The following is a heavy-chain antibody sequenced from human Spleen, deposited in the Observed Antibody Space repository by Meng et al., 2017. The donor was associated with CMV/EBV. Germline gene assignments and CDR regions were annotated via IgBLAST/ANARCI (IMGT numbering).Heavy chain of an antibody. V-gene: IGHV3-23*01. Sequence: GESLKISCAASKFTFNNYGMSWVRQAPGKGLEWVSTIGRGGGGTYYADSVKGRFTVSRDDSKNTLYLQMNTLRAEDTALYFCAKSGHCITSNCFQYFDSWGQGTLVTVSS. J-gene: IGHJ4*02. CDR1: KFTFNNYG. CDR2: IGRGGGGT. CDR3: AKSGHCITSNCFQYFDS. D-gene: IGHD2-2*03.